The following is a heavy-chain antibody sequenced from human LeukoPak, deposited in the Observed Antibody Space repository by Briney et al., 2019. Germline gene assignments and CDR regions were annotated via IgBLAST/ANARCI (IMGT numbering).Heavy chain of an antibody. CDR2: ISGSGGST. CDR3: AKDLGWIHFGY. D-gene: IGHD5-18*01. J-gene: IGHJ4*02. CDR1: GFTFSSHG. Sequence: GRSLRLSCAASGFTFSSHGMNWVRQAPGKGLEWVSGISGSGGSTYYADSVKGRFTISRDNSKNTLYLQMNSLRAEDTAVYYCAKDLGWIHFGYWGQGTLVTVSS. V-gene: IGHV3-23*01.